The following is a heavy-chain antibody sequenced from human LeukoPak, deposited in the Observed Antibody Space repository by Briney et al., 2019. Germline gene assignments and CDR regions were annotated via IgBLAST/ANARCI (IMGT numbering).Heavy chain of an antibody. CDR2: IYYSGST. Sequence: SETLSLTCTVSGGSISNYYWSWIRQSPEKGLEWIGHIYYSGSTNYNPSLKSRVTISVDTSKNQFSLKLSSVTAADTAVYYCARDEDSLDYWGQGTLVTVSS. D-gene: IGHD5-18*01. V-gene: IGHV4-59*12. CDR3: ARDEDSLDY. J-gene: IGHJ4*02. CDR1: GGSISNYY.